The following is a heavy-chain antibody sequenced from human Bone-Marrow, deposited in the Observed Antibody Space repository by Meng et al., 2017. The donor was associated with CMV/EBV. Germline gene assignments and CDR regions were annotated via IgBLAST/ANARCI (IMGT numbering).Heavy chain of an antibody. CDR1: GFTVSSNY. V-gene: IGHV3-53*01. CDR3: ARVKGDFGDYLPVDY. D-gene: IGHD4-17*01. Sequence: GGSLRLSCAASGFTVSSNYMSWVRQAPGKGLEWVSVIYSGGSTYYADSVKGRFTISRDNSKNTLYLQMNSLRDEDTAVYYCARVKGDFGDYLPVDYWGQGTLVTVSS. J-gene: IGHJ4*02. CDR2: IYSGGST.